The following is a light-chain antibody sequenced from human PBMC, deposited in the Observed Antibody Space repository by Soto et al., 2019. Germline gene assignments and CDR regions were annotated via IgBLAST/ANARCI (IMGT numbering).Light chain of an antibody. Sequence: EIVLTQSPATLSLSPGETATLSCRASQSVSSSLAWYQQKPGQTPRLLIYDASNRATGIPARFSGSGSGTDFTLTVSSLEPEDFAVSYCQQRSSWPLTVGGGTKVEIK. CDR1: QSVSSS. V-gene: IGKV3-11*01. J-gene: IGKJ4*01. CDR2: DAS. CDR3: QQRSSWPLT.